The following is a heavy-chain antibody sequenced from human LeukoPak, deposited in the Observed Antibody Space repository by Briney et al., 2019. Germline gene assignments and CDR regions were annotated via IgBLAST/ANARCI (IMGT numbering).Heavy chain of an antibody. CDR3: ASTPDPYYYDILTGYPDS. D-gene: IGHD3-9*01. CDR1: GFTFSSYG. V-gene: IGHV3-33*01. CDR2: IWYDGSNK. J-gene: IGHJ4*02. Sequence: PGRSLRLSCAASGFTFSSYGMHWVRQAPGKGLEWVAVIWYDGSNKYYADSVEGRFTISRDNSKNTLYLQMNSLRAEDTAVYYCASTPDPYYYDILTGYPDSWGQGTLVTVSS.